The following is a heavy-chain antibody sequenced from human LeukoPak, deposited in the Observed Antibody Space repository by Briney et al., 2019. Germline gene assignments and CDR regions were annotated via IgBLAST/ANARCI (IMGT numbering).Heavy chain of an antibody. CDR3: AREAWSGYWPSYDY. CDR1: GGSISSYY. Sequence: SETLSLTCTVSGGSISSYYWSWIRQPPGKGLEWIGYIYYSESTNYNPSLKSRVTISVDTSKNQFSLKLSSVTAADTAVYYCAREAWSGYWPSYDYWGQGTLVTVSS. J-gene: IGHJ4*02. CDR2: IYYSEST. D-gene: IGHD3-3*01. V-gene: IGHV4-59*01.